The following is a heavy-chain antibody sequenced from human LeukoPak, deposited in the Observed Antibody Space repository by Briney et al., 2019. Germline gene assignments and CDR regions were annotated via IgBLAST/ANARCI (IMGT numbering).Heavy chain of an antibody. J-gene: IGHJ4*02. V-gene: IGHV4-59*01. CDR3: ARWVGSSWYAFPDY. CDR2: IYYSGST. CDR1: GGSISSYY. Sequence: PSETLSLTCTVSGGSISSYYWSWIRQPPGKGPEWIGYIYYSGSTNYNPSLKSRVTISVDTSKNQFSLKLSSVTAADTAVYYCARWVGSSWYAFPDYWGQGTLVTVSS. D-gene: IGHD6-13*01.